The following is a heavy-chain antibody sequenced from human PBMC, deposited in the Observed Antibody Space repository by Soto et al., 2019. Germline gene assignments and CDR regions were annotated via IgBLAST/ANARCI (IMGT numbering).Heavy chain of an antibody. CDR3: ARGPDCSGGSCYFNWFDP. CDR1: GYTFTSYD. J-gene: IGHJ5*02. D-gene: IGHD2-15*01. Sequence: QVQLVQSGAEVKKPGASVKVSCKASGYTFTSYDINWVRQATGQGLEWMGWMNPNSGNTGYAQKFQGRVTMTRTTSISTAYMELSSLRSEDTAVYYCARGPDCSGGSCYFNWFDPWGQGTLVTVSS. CDR2: MNPNSGNT. V-gene: IGHV1-8*01.